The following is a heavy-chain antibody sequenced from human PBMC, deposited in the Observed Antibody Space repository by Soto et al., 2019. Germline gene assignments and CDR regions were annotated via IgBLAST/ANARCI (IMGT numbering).Heavy chain of an antibody. CDR1: GFTFSSYA. Sequence: PGGSLRLSCAASGFTFSSYAMSWVRQAPGKGLEWVSAISGSGGSTYYADSVKGRFTISRDNSKNTLYLQMNSLRAEDTAVYYCAEDLSYSSSNWFDPWGQGTLVTVSS. D-gene: IGHD6-6*01. V-gene: IGHV3-23*01. CDR2: ISGSGGST. J-gene: IGHJ5*02. CDR3: AEDLSYSSSNWFDP.